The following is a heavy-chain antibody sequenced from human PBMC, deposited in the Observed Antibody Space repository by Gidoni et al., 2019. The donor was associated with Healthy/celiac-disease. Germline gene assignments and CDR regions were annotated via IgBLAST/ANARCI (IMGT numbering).Heavy chain of an antibody. Sequence: EVQLLESGGGLVQPGGSLRRSGAASGLTFSSYTLRWVRQTPGKGLGWVSAISGSGGSTYYADSVKCRFTISRDNSKNTLYLQMNSLRAEDTAVYYCAKEAGFGELFEYWGQGTLVTVSS. V-gene: IGHV3-23*01. J-gene: IGHJ4*02. D-gene: IGHD3-10*01. CDR1: GLTFSSYT. CDR3: AKEAGFGELFEY. CDR2: ISGSGGST.